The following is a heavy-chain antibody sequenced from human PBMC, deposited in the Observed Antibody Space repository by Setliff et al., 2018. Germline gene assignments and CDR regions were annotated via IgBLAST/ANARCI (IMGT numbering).Heavy chain of an antibody. J-gene: IGHJ3*02. V-gene: IGHV4-34*01. D-gene: IGHD3-22*01. CDR3: ARRGDINGYYYHEDAFDI. CDR1: GGSISGGGYY. CDR2: INHSGST. Sequence: SETLSLTCTVSGGSISGGGYYWNWMRQPPGKGLEWIGEINHSGSTNYNPSLKSRVSTSVDTSKNQFSLNLTSVTAADTAVYYCARRGDINGYYYHEDAFDIWGQGTMVTVSS.